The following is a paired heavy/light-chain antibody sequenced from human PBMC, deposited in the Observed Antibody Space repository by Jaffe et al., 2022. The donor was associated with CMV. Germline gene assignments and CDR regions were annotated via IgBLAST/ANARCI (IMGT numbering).Heavy chain of an antibody. CDR3: ARDFGQMAPYFDY. CDR2: ISSSYTYI. J-gene: IGHJ4*02. V-gene: IGHV3-21*01. D-gene: IGHD3-16*01. CDR1: GFTFSSYS. Sequence: EVQLVESGGGLVKPGGSLRLSCAASGFTFSSYSLNWVRQAPGKGLQWVSSISSSYTYIYYTDSVKGRFTISRDNAKNSLYLQMNSLRAEDTAVYYCARDFGQMAPYFDYWGQGTLVTVSS.
Light chain of an antibody. CDR1: ALPKKY. V-gene: IGLV3-10*01. J-gene: IGLJ3*02. CDR3: YSTDSSGNYRV. Sequence: SYELTQPPSVSVSPGQTARITCSGDALPKKYAYWYQQKSGQAPVLVIYEDNKRPSGIPERFSGSSSGTMATLTISGAQVEDEADYYCYSTDSSGNYRVFGGGTKVTVL. CDR2: EDN.